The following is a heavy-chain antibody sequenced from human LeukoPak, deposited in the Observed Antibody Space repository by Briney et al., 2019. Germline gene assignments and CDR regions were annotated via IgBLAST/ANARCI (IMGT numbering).Heavy chain of an antibody. D-gene: IGHD2-21*01. Sequence: ASVKVSCKASGYTFTGYYMHWVRQAPGQGFEWMGWINPNSGGTNYAQKFQGRVTMTRDTSISTAYMELSRLRSDDTAVYYCAREIAPDIFYYYYGMDVWGQGTTVTVSS. V-gene: IGHV1-2*02. CDR3: AREIAPDIFYYYYGMDV. CDR2: INPNSGGT. J-gene: IGHJ6*02. CDR1: GYTFTGYY.